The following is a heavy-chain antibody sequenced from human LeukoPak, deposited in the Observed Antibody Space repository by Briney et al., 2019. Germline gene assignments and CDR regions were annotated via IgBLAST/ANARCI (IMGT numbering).Heavy chain of an antibody. V-gene: IGHV4-34*01. CDR3: ARASGWYKVYYYYMDV. Sequence: SSETLSLTCAVYGGSFSGDYWSWIRQPPGKGLEWIGEINHGGSTNYNPSLKSRVAISVDTSKNQFSLNLSSVTAADTAVYYCARASGWYKVYYYYMDVWGEGTTVTVSS. J-gene: IGHJ6*03. CDR1: GGSFSGDY. D-gene: IGHD6-19*01. CDR2: INHGGST.